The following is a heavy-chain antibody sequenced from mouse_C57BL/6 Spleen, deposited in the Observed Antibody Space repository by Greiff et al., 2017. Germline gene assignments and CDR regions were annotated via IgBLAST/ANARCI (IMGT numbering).Heavy chain of an antibody. J-gene: IGHJ4*01. CDR1: GYTFSDYG. V-gene: IGHV5-17*01. CDR2: ISSGSSTI. Sequence: EVKLMESGGGLVKPGGSLKLSCAASGYTFSDYGMHWVRQAPGKGLEWVAYISSGSSTIYYADTVKGRFTISRDNAKNTLFLQMTSLKSEDTAMKYCAWPGYSKGLYAMDYWGQGTSVTVSS. CDR3: AWPGYSKGLYAMDY. D-gene: IGHD2-5*01.